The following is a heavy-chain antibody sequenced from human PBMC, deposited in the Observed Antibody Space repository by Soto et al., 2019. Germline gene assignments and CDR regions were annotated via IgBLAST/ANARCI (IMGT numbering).Heavy chain of an antibody. CDR1: GFTFSSYG. CDR3: EKSTSALAYCGGDCYPFDY. Sequence: GWSLRLSCAASGFTFSSYGMHWVRQAPGKGLEWVAVIWYDGSNKYYADSVKGRFTISRDNSKNTLYLQMNSLRAEDTAVYYCEKSTSALAYCGGDCYPFDYWGQGTLVTVSS. V-gene: IGHV3-33*06. CDR2: IWYDGSNK. J-gene: IGHJ4*02. D-gene: IGHD2-21*02.